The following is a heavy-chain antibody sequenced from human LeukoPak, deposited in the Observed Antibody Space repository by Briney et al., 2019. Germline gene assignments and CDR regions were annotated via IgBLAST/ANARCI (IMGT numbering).Heavy chain of an antibody. D-gene: IGHD4-17*01. CDR2: INPSGGGT. V-gene: IGHV1-46*01. J-gene: IGHJ4*02. CDR3: ARDINLMTTVTTLFDY. CDR1: GYTFTSYY. Sequence: GASVKVSCKASGYTFTSYYIHWVRQAPGQGLEWMGKINPSGGGTTYAQKFQGRVTMTRDTSTSTAYMELRSLRSDDTAVYYCARDINLMTTVTTLFDYWGQGTLVTVSS.